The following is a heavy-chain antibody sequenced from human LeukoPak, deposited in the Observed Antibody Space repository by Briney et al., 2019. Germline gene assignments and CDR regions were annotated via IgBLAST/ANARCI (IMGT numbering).Heavy chain of an antibody. CDR2: FYTDGTT. Sequence: PGGSLRLSCEASGLTVSSNNMSWVREAPGKGLEWGSVFYTDGTTYYEHSVKGRVTISIDNSKNTLYLQMNSLTAEDTAVYYCARHYDSSYYHYRQDSPYCCWGPGTL. CDR3: ARHYDSSYYHYRQDSPYCC. V-gene: IGHV3-53*01. CDR1: GLTVSSNN. J-gene: IGHJ4*01. D-gene: IGHD3-22*01.